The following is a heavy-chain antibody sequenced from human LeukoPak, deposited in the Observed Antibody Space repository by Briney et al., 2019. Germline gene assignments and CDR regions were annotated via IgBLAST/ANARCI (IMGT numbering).Heavy chain of an antibody. Sequence: PAETLSLTCPVAGGSISSSSYYCGWIRQPPGKGPEWIGTIFYSGSTYSNPSLQSRVSISVDTSKIQFSLKLSSVTAADTAVYYCARPNGSCSGASCYSYFDYWGQGTLVTVSS. J-gene: IGHJ4*02. CDR3: ARPNGSCSGASCYSYFDY. CDR2: IFYSGST. CDR1: GGSISSSSYY. D-gene: IGHD2-2*02. V-gene: IGHV4-39*01.